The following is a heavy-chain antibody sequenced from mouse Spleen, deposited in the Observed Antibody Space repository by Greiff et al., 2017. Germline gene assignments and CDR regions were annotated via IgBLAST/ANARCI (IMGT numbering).Heavy chain of an antibody. CDR3: AREGITTVVATDWYFDV. CDR2: ISYDGSN. Sequence: EVKLQQSGPGLVKPSQSLSLTCSVTGYSITSGYYWNWIRQFPGNKLEWMGYISYDGSNNYNPSLKNRISITRDTSKNQFFLKLNSVTTEDTATYYCAREGITTVVATDWYFDVWGTGTTVTVSS. CDR1: GYSITSGYY. D-gene: IGHD1-1*01. J-gene: IGHJ1*03. V-gene: IGHV3-6*01.